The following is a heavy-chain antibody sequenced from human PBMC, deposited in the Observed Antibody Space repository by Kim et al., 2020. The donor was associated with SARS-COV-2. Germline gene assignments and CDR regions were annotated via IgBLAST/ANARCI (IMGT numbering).Heavy chain of an antibody. D-gene: IGHD6-13*01. CDR1: GFTFSSYS. Sequence: GGSLRLSCAASGFTFSSYSMNWVRQAPGKGLEWVAAISSSSSDIYYADSVKGRFTISRDNAKNSLYLQMNSLRAEDTAVYYCARDVGAAGTYYYYYYGMDASGHGNPCTASS. J-gene: IGHJ6*02. CDR2: ISSSSSDI. V-gene: IGHV3-21*01. CDR3: ARDVGAAGTYYYYYYGMDA.